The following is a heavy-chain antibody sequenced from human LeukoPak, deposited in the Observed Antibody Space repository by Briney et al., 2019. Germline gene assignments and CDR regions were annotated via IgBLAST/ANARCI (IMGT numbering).Heavy chain of an antibody. D-gene: IGHD3-16*01. V-gene: IGHV1-18*01. Sequence: ASVKVSCKASGGTFSSYNFIWVRQAPGQGLEWMGWISAYNGNTNYAQKLQGRVTMTTDTSTSTAYMELRSLRSDDTAVYYCVRDYVWGSYLSPFDYWGQGTLVTVSS. CDR3: VRDYVWGSYLSPFDY. CDR2: ISAYNGNT. J-gene: IGHJ4*02. CDR1: GGTFSSYN.